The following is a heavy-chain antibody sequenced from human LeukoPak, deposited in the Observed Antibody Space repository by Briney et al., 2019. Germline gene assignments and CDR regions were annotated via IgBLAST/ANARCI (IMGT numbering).Heavy chain of an antibody. Sequence: GGSLRLSCAASGFTFSNAWMSWVRQAPGKGLEWVGRIKSKTDGGTTDYAAPVKGRFTISRDDSKNTLYLQMNSLKTEDTAVYYCTTDGDIVVVPAAMGDFDYGGRGPRVPVPS. CDR2: IKSKTDGGTT. CDR1: GFTFSNAW. V-gene: IGHV3-15*01. J-gene: IGHJ4*02. D-gene: IGHD2-2*01. CDR3: TTDGDIVVVPAAMGDFDY.